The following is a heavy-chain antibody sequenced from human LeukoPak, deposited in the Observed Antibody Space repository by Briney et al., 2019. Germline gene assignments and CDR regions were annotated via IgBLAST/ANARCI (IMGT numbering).Heavy chain of an antibody. J-gene: IGHJ6*03. D-gene: IGHD3-10*01. CDR2: INHSGST. V-gene: IGHV4-34*01. CDR1: GGSFSGYY. Sequence: SETLSLTCAVYGGSFSGYYWSWIRQPPGKGLEWIGEINHSGSTNYVPSLKSRVTISVDTSKNQFSLKLSSVTAADTAVYYCARRKVRGVISLHYYYYMDVWGKGTTVTISS. CDR3: ARRKVRGVISLHYYYYMDV.